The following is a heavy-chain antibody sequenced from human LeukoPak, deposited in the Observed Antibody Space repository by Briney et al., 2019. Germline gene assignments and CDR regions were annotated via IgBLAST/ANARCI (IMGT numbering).Heavy chain of an antibody. CDR2: TYYRSKWYN. D-gene: IGHD6-13*01. V-gene: IGHV6-1*01. Sequence: SQTLSLTCAISGDSVSSNSAAWNWIRQSPSRGLEWLGRTYYRSKWYNDYAVSVKSRITINPDTSKNQFSLQLNSVTPEDTAVYYCARKIAAAGLYYYYYMDVWGKGTTVTVSS. CDR3: ARKIAAAGLYYYYYMDV. CDR1: GDSVSSNSAA. J-gene: IGHJ6*03.